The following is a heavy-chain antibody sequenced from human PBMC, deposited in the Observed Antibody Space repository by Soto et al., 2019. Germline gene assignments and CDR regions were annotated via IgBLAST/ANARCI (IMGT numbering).Heavy chain of an antibody. Sequence: ASVKVSCKASGYPFIDYYLHWVRQAPGQGLEWMGWINPNSGGTKYEQKFQDRVTMTRDTSISTGYMELSRLRSDDTALYYCARDFSSTDQPLAWGQGTLVTVSS. D-gene: IGHD2-2*01. J-gene: IGHJ4*02. CDR3: ARDFSSTDQPLA. CDR1: GYPFIDYY. V-gene: IGHV1-2*02. CDR2: INPNSGGT.